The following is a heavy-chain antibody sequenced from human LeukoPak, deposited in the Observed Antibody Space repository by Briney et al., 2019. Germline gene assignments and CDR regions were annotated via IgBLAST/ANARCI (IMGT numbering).Heavy chain of an antibody. CDR2: IYHSGST. V-gene: IGHV4-38-2*01. CDR1: GYSTSSGYY. J-gene: IGHJ4*02. CDR3: ARGIHDYGDFFDY. Sequence: SETLSLTCAVSGYSTSSGYYWGWIRQPPGKGLEWIGSIYHSGSTYYNPSLKSRVTISVDTSKNQFSLKLSSVTAADTAVYYCARGIHDYGDFFDYWGQGTLVTVSS. D-gene: IGHD4-17*01.